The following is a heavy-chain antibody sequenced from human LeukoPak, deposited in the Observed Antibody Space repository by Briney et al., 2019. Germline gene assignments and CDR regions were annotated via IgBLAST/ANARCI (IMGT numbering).Heavy chain of an antibody. D-gene: IGHD3-9*01. Sequence: ASVKVSCKASGYTFTDYYMHWVRQAPGQGLEWMGWINPNSGGTNYAQKFQGRVTMTRDTSISTAYMELSRLRSDDTAVYYCARENYDILTGYTYYFDYWGQGTLVTVSS. CDR1: GYTFTDYY. CDR2: INPNSGGT. V-gene: IGHV1-2*02. CDR3: ARENYDILTGYTYYFDY. J-gene: IGHJ4*02.